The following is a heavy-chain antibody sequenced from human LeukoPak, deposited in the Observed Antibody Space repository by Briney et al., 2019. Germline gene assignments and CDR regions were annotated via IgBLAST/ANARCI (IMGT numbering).Heavy chain of an antibody. V-gene: IGHV4-39*01. CDR1: GGSISSSGYY. J-gene: IGHJ4*02. CDR3: ASLGRAPIAARRDFDY. Sequence: PSETLSLTCTVSGGSISSSGYYWGWIRQPPGKGPEWIGSIYFSGSTYFNPSLKSRVTISVDTSKNQFSLKLSSVTAADTAVYYCASLGRAPIAARRDFDYWGQGTLVTVSS. D-gene: IGHD6-6*01. CDR2: IYFSGST.